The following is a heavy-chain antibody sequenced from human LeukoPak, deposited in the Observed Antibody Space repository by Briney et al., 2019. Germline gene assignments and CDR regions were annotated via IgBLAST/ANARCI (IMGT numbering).Heavy chain of an antibody. CDR3: ARGGYYGSGSYYPHYYYYYMDV. D-gene: IGHD3-10*01. CDR1: GCTFTSYG. CDR2: ISAYNGNT. J-gene: IGHJ6*03. Sequence: ASVKVSCKASGCTFTSYGISWVRQAPGQGLEWMGWISAYNGNTNYAQKLQGRVTMTTDTSTSTAYMELRSLRSDDTAVYYCARGGYYGSGSYYPHYYYYYMDVWGKGTTVTVSS. V-gene: IGHV1-18*01.